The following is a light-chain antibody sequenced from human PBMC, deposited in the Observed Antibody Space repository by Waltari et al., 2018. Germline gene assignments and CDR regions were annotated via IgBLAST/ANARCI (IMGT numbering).Light chain of an antibody. CDR2: EVS. J-gene: IGLJ2*01. CDR1: SRDVGGYNY. V-gene: IGLV2-8*01. CDR3: SSYAGFNNFVV. Sequence: QSALTQPPSASGSPGQSVTISCTGTSRDVGGYNYVSWYQHHPGKAPKLMIYEVSKRPSGVPDRFSGSKSGNTASLTVSGLQAEDEADYYCSSYAGFNNFVVFGGGTSVTVL.